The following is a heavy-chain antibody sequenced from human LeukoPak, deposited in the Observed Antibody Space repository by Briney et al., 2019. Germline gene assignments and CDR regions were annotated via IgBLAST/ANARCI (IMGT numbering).Heavy chain of an antibody. J-gene: IGHJ6*03. Sequence: AGGSLRLSCAASGFTFSSYAMSWVRQAPGKGLEWVSAISGSGGSTYYADSVKGRFTISRDNSKNTLYLQMNSLRAEDTAVYYCAKEGYSGSYYRIYYYYYMDVWGKGTTVTVSS. CDR3: AKEGYSGSYYRIYYYYYMDV. V-gene: IGHV3-23*01. CDR1: GFTFSSYA. CDR2: ISGSGGST. D-gene: IGHD1-26*01.